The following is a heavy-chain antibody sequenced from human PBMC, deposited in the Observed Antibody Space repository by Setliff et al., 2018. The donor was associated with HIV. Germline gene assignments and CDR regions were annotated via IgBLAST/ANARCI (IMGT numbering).Heavy chain of an antibody. CDR1: GASVTTHS. J-gene: IGHJ4*02. CDR2: ILDTGSP. V-gene: IGHV4-59*02. D-gene: IGHD3-16*01. Sequence: PSETLSLTCTVSGASVTTHSWSWIRQSPEKGLEWIAFILDTGSPNYSPSFKSRVTISVDTSMNQFSLKLTSVTAADTAVYYCVRGPQFTPHWGQGTLVTVSS. CDR3: VRGPQFTPH.